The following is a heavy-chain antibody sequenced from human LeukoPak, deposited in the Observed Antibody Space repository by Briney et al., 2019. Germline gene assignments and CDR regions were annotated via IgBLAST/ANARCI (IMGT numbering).Heavy chain of an antibody. CDR2: ISSSSSTI. CDR1: GVSFNNYY. CDR3: ARYNNWNYENYYMEV. D-gene: IGHD1-7*01. V-gene: IGHV3-48*04. Sequence: GGSLRLSCAASGVSFNNYYMNSVCQAPGKGLDWVSDISSSSSTIHYAVSVKGRFAISRDNDKNSLYLQMNSLRAEDTAVYYCARYNNWNYENYYMEVWGKGTTVTVSS. J-gene: IGHJ6*03.